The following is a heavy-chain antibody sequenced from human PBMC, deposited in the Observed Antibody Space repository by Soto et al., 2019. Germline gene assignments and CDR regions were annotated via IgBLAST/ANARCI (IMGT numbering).Heavy chain of an antibody. CDR1: GFTVSSNY. J-gene: IGHJ6*02. Sequence: GGSLRLSCAASGFTVSSNYMSWVRQAPGKGLEWVSVIYSGGSTYYADSVKGRFTISRDNSKSTLYLQMNSLRAEDTAVYYCARDHPVGYSSGWYVRSLDYYGMDVWGQGTTVTVSS. CDR3: ARDHPVGYSSGWYVRSLDYYGMDV. V-gene: IGHV3-53*01. D-gene: IGHD6-19*01. CDR2: IYSGGST.